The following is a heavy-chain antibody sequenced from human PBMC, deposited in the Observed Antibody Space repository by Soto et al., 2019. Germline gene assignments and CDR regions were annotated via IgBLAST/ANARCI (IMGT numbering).Heavy chain of an antibody. D-gene: IGHD2-21*01. V-gene: IGHV3-72*01. CDR3: IIWPRDGYNS. J-gene: IGHJ4*02. CDR2: TRNKANGYTT. Sequence: EVQLVESGGGLVQPGGSLRLSCATSEFTFSDHYIDWVRQAPGKALEWVGRTRNKANGYTTDYAASVKGRFTISKDDSKDSLSLQMNSLKPEDTAVYYCIIWPRDGYNSWGEGTLVTVS. CDR1: EFTFSDHY.